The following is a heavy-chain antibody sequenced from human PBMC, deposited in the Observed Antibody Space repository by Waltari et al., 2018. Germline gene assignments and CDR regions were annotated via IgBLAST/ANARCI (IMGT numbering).Heavy chain of an antibody. CDR1: GFSFSSYW. J-gene: IGHJ4*02. Sequence: EVQLVESGGGLVQPGGSLRLSCAASGFSFSSYWMTWVRQGPGKGLEWVANIKEDGSEQSYMDSVKGRFTISRDNAKNSLYLQLNSLRVEDTAVYYCARSSRWAVASNYWGQGTLVTVSS. V-gene: IGHV3-7*01. CDR2: IKEDGSEQ. CDR3: ARSSRWAVASNY. D-gene: IGHD6-19*01.